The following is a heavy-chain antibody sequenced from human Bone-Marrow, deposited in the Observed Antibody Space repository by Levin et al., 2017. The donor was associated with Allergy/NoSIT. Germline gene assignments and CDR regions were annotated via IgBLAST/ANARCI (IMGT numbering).Heavy chain of an antibody. Sequence: GESLKISYAASGFTFSSYAMSWVRQAPGKGLEWVSSISGSGTITHYAESVKGRFTISRDISKNMLHLQMNSLRAEDTAIYFCAKEGLAVAGYYFDSWGQGTLVTVSS. J-gene: IGHJ4*02. CDR2: ISGSGTIT. CDR3: AKEGLAVAGYYFDS. D-gene: IGHD6-19*01. CDR1: GFTFSSYA. V-gene: IGHV3-23*01.